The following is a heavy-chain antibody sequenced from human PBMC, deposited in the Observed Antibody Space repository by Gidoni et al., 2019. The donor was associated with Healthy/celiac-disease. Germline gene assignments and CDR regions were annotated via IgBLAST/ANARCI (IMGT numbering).Heavy chain of an antibody. CDR2: IRSKAYGGTT. Sequence: EVQLVESGGGLVQPGRSLRLSCTASGFTFGDYAMSWFRQAPGKGLDWVGFIRSKAYGGTTEDAASVKGRFTISRDDSKSIAYLQMNSLKTEDTAVYYCTRVLYCSSTSCQPHFDYWGQGTLVTVSS. CDR3: TRVLYCSSTSCQPHFDY. D-gene: IGHD2-2*01. CDR1: GFTFGDYA. V-gene: IGHV3-49*03. J-gene: IGHJ4*02.